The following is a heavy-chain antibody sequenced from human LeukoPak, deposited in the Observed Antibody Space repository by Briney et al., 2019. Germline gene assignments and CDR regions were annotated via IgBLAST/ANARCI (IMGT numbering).Heavy chain of an antibody. V-gene: IGHV1-69*13. D-gene: IGHD1-14*01. Sequence: ASVNVSCTASGGTFSSYAISWVRQAPGQGLEWMGGIIPIFGTANYAQKFQGRVTITADESTSTAYMELSSLRSEDTAVYYCARGGLPLPNRRSENYYFDYWGQGTLVTVSS. CDR2: IIPIFGTA. J-gene: IGHJ4*02. CDR1: GGTFSSYA. CDR3: ARGGLPLPNRRSENYYFDY.